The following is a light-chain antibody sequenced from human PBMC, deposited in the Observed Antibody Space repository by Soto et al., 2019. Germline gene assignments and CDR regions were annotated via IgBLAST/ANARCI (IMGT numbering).Light chain of an antibody. CDR1: QDISDY. Sequence: DIQMTQSPSSLSASVGDRVTITCRASQDISDYVAWFQQKPGKAPKSLIYAASSLRSGVPSKFSGSGSGTDFTLTISNLQPEDSATYYCQHYLGYPITFGQGTRLEI. V-gene: IGKV1-16*02. CDR3: QHYLGYPIT. J-gene: IGKJ5*01. CDR2: AAS.